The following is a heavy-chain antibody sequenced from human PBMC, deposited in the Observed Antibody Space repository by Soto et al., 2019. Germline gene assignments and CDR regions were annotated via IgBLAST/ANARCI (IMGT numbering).Heavy chain of an antibody. J-gene: IGHJ4*02. CDR1: GGSFSDYY. CDR2: VNHGGST. Sequence: QVQLQQWGAGLLKPSETLSLTCPVNGGSFSDYYWTWIRQPPGKGLEWIGEVNHGGSTHYNPSLKSRVSISVDTSKKQFSLNLTFVTAADTAVYYCAREWWSGSLIGGGLGGEGTLVSVSS. D-gene: IGHD3-3*01. CDR3: AREWWSGSLIGGGL. V-gene: IGHV4-34*01.